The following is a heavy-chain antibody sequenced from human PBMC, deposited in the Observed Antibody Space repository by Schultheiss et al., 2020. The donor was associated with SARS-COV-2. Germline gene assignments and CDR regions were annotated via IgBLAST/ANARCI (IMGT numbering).Heavy chain of an antibody. V-gene: IGHV3-23*01. CDR1: GFTFSSYA. CDR2: ISGSGGST. Sequence: GGSLRLSCAASGFTFSSYAMSWVRQAPGKGLEWVSAISGSGGSTYYADSVKGRFTISRDNSKNTLYLQMNSLRAEDTAVYYCAKVGAILLASYYFDYWGQGTLVTVSS. D-gene: IGHD5-12*01. J-gene: IGHJ4*02. CDR3: AKVGAILLASYYFDY.